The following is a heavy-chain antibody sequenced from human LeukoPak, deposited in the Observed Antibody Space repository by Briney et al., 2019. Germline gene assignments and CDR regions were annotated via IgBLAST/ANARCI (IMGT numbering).Heavy chain of an antibody. V-gene: IGHV1-2*02. Sequence: ASVKVSCKASGYTFTSYDINWVRQATGQGLEWMGWINPNSGGTNYAQKFQGRVTMTRDTSISTAYMELSRLRSDDTAVYYCARGYSYGTWAYWGQGTLVTVSS. J-gene: IGHJ4*02. D-gene: IGHD5-18*01. CDR2: INPNSGGT. CDR3: ARGYSYGTWAY. CDR1: GYTFTSYD.